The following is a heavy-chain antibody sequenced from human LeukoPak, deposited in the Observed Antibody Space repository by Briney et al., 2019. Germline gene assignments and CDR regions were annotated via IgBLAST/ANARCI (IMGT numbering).Heavy chain of an antibody. CDR1: GFTFSNYA. Sequence: SGGSLRLSCAASGFTFSNYAMSWVRQVPGKGLEWVSVISGSGGSTYYGDSVKGRFTISRDNSKDTLYLQMNSLRAEDTAVYYCAKEYYMDVWGKGTTVTVSS. V-gene: IGHV3-23*01. J-gene: IGHJ6*03. CDR2: ISGSGGST. CDR3: AKEYYMDV.